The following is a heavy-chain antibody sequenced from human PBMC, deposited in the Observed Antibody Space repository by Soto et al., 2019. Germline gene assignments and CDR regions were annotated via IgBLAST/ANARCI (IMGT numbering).Heavy chain of an antibody. CDR3: AKEHQGSSNSCYTDY. J-gene: IGHJ4*02. Sequence: GGSLRLSCAASGFTFSSYAMSWVRQAPGKGLEWVSAISGSGGSTYYADSVKGRVTISRDKSKNTLYRQMNSLRAEDTAVYYCAKEHQGSSNSCYTDYWGQGTLVTVSS. CDR1: GFTFSSYA. D-gene: IGHD2-2*02. V-gene: IGHV3-23*01. CDR2: ISGSGGST.